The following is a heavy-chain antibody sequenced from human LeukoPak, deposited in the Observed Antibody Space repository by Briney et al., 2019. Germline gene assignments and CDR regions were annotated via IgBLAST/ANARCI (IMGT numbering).Heavy chain of an antibody. CDR3: ARYIRGPDYYIDV. V-gene: IGHV4-59*01. D-gene: IGHD2-2*01. J-gene: IGHJ6*03. CDR2: VSYSGST. Sequence: PSETLSLTCTASRGALSSDCWRGIRQPPGKGLEWIGYVSYSGSTNYNPSLSSRLTISLDTPKNRFALNLYSVTAADTGVYFCARYIRGPDYYIDVWGKGTTVAVSS. CDR1: RGALSSDC.